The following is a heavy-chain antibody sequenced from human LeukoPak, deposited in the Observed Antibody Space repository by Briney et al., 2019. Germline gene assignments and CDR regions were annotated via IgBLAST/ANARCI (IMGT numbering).Heavy chain of an antibody. CDR3: ARYQDSSGYYYDDAFDI. J-gene: IGHJ3*02. D-gene: IGHD3-22*01. CDR1: LFTFSSHW. V-gene: IGHV3-74*01. Sequence: GGSLRLSCPASLFTFSSHWMHWVRQAPGKGLVWVSRINSDGSSTSYADSVKGRFTISRDNAKNTLYLQMNSLRAEDTAVYYCARYQDSSGYYYDDAFDIWGQGTMVTVSS. CDR2: INSDGSST.